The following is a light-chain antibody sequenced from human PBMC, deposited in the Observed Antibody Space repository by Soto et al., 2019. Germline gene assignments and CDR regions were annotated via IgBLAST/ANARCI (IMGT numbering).Light chain of an antibody. CDR3: QHYGTSAL. V-gene: IGKV3-20*01. CDR1: QSVSSSY. Sequence: EIVLTQSPGTLSLSPGERATLSCRASQSVSSSYLAWYQQKPGQAPRLLIYDASRATGIPDRFSGSGSGTDFTLTSTRLEPEAFAVYYWQHYGTSALFGPGTKVDI. CDR2: DAS. J-gene: IGKJ3*01.